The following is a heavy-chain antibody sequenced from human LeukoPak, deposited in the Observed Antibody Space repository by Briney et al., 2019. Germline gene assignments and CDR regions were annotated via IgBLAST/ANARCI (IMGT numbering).Heavy chain of an antibody. D-gene: IGHD3-10*01. J-gene: IGHJ4*02. Sequence: GGSLRLSCAASGFTFSSYGMHWVRQAPGKGLEWVALISLDGSNKDYAGSVRGRFTISRDNSKNTLYLQMNSLRAEDTAVYYCAKDGEVSWFGPESYWGQGTLVAVSS. CDR1: GFTFSSYG. CDR2: ISLDGSNK. V-gene: IGHV3-30*18. CDR3: AKDGEVSWFGPESY.